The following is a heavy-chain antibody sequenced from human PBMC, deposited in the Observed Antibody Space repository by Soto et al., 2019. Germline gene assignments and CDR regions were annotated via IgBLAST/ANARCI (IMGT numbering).Heavy chain of an antibody. J-gene: IGHJ4*02. Sequence: SGGSLRLSCAASGFTFRRYAMHWVRQAPGKGLEWVAVISFNGDEKYYADSVKGRFSISRDNSKDTLSLHMNSLRIDDKALYFCGREDWSAYHQDFWGQGALVIVAS. CDR3: GREDWSAYHQDF. V-gene: IGHV3-30*03. D-gene: IGHD3-3*01. CDR1: GFTFRRYA. CDR2: ISFNGDEK.